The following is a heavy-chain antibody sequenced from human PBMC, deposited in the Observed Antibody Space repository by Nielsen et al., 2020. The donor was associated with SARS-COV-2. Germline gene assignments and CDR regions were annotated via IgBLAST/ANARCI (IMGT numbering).Heavy chain of an antibody. CDR1: GYIFSNYY. D-gene: IGHD6-19*01. CDR3: ARLGYHGGWD. Sequence: ASVKVSCKASGYIFSNYYVYWVRQAPGQGLEWMGRVNPGDGSTIYAHHFQGRVSVDRDTSTTTVYMTLSSLTTEDTAVYFCARLGYHGGWDWGQGTLVTVSS. CDR2: VNPGDGST. V-gene: IGHV1-46*01. J-gene: IGHJ4*02.